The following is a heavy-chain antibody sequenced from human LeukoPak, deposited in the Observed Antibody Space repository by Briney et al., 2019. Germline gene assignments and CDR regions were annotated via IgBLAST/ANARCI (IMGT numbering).Heavy chain of an antibody. J-gene: IGHJ5*02. CDR2: IYPGDSDT. D-gene: IGHD6-13*01. V-gene: IGHV5-51*01. Sequence: GESLKISFQGSGYSFTSYWIGWVRPMPGKGLEWMGIIYPGDSDTRYSPSFQGQVTISADKSISTAYLQWSSLKASDTAMYYCARHHAYSSSWYPFWFDPWGQGTLVTVSS. CDR3: ARHHAYSSSWYPFWFDP. CDR1: GYSFTSYW.